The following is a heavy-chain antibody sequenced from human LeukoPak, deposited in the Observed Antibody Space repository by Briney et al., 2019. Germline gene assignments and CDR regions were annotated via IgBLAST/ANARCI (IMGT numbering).Heavy chain of an antibody. V-gene: IGHV4-34*01. Sequence: SETLSLTCAVYGGSFSGYYWSWIRQPPGKGLEWIGEINHSGSTNYNSSLKSRVTISVDTSKNQFSLKLSSVTAADTAVYYCASIINDSSGSYYYYYYMDVWGKGTTVTVSS. D-gene: IGHD3-22*01. CDR2: INHSGST. CDR1: GGSFSGYY. CDR3: ASIINDSSGSYYYYYYMDV. J-gene: IGHJ6*03.